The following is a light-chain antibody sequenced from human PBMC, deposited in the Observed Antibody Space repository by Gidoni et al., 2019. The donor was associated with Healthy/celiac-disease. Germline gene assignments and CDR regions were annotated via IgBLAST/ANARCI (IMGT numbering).Light chain of an antibody. CDR2: DVT. CDR1: SRDVGGYDF. CDR3: RSYTSSSTLGI. V-gene: IGLV2-14*01. J-gene: IGLJ2*01. Sequence: SALTQPASVSRSPVQSITISCSGTSRDVGGYDFVSWYQQHPGKAPKLIIYDVTNRPSGVSDRFSGYKSGNTASLTISGVQAEDEAHYYCRSYTSSSTLGIFGGGTKLTVL.